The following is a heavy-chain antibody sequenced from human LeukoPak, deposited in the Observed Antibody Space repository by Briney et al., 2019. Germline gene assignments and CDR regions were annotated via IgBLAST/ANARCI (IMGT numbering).Heavy chain of an antibody. CDR2: IKSKTDGGTT. D-gene: IGHD5-18*01. CDR3: TILGYTYGRFDY. Sequence: ETLSLTCAVSGGSISSNNWWNWVRQAPGKGLEWVGRIKSKTDGGTTDYAAPVKGRITISRDDSKNTLYLQMNSLKTEDTAVYYCTILGYTYGRFDYWGQGTLVTVSS. J-gene: IGHJ4*02. V-gene: IGHV3-15*07. CDR1: GGSISSNNW.